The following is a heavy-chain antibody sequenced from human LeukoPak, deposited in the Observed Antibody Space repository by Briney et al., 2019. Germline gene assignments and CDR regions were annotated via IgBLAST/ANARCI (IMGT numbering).Heavy chain of an antibody. CDR1: GYTFTGYY. V-gene: IGHV1-2*02. CDR2: INPNSGGT. J-gene: IGHJ4*02. CDR3: ARDSFSSSWYGEFDY. Sequence: GASVKVSCKSSGYTFTGYYIHWVRQAPGQGLEWMGWINPNSGGTYYAQKFQGRVTMTTDTSTTTAYMELRSLRSDDTAVYYCARDSFSSSWYGEFDYWGQGTLVTVSS. D-gene: IGHD6-13*01.